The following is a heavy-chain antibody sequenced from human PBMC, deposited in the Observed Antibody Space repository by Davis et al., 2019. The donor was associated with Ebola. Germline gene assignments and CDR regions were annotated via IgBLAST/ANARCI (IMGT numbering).Heavy chain of an antibody. CDR3: ARVIGIAYYYGMDV. D-gene: IGHD2-21*01. CDR2: ISGTSNTV. V-gene: IGHV3-48*02. Sequence: PGGSLRLSCVASGFTSGFSFGNFAMTWVRQAPGKGLEWVSYISGTSNTVYYADSVKGRFTISRDNAEKSLYLQMNSLRDEDTAAYYCARVIGIAYYYGMDVWGQGTTVAVSS. J-gene: IGHJ6*02. CDR1: GFTSGFSFGNFA.